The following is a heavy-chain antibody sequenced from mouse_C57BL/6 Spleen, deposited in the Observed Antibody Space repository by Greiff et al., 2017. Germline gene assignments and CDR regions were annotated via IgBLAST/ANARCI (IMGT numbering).Heavy chain of an antibody. D-gene: IGHD2-10*02. J-gene: IGHJ4*01. CDR2: IRNKANGYTT. Sequence: EVNVVESGGGLVQPGGSLSLSCAASGFTFTDYYMSWVRQPPGKALEWLGFIRNKANGYTTEYSASVKGRFTISRDNSQSILYLQMNALIAEDSATYYCARFTLGRYYAMDYWGQGTSVTVSS. CDR1: GFTFTDYY. V-gene: IGHV7-3*01. CDR3: ARFTLGRYYAMDY.